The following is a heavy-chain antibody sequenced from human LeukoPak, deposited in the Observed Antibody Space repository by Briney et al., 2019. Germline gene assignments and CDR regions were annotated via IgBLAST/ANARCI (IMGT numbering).Heavy chain of an antibody. CDR1: GFTFMTYN. Sequence: GGSLRLSCAASGFTFMTYNMNWVRQAPGKGLEWVSYISSSGDTIYYADSVKGRFTVSRDNAKNSLYLQMNRLRAEDTAVYFCARDYYAAGSYPFDYWAREPWSPSPQ. CDR3: ARDYYAAGSYPFDY. J-gene: IGHJ4*02. D-gene: IGHD3-10*01. V-gene: IGHV3-48*04. CDR2: ISSSGDTI.